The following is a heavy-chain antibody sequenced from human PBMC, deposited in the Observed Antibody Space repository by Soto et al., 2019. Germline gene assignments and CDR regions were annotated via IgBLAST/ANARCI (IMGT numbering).Heavy chain of an antibody. CDR3: ARVGNYDILTGYKYFDY. Sequence: SETLSLTCAVSGGSMSRTNWWSWVRQSPGKGLEWIGEIFHSGNTNYNPSLKSRDAMSVDKSQNRFSLKLSSVTAADTAVYYCARVGNYDILTGYKYFDYWGQGTLVTVSS. CDR2: IFHSGNT. CDR1: GGSMSRTNW. D-gene: IGHD3-9*01. J-gene: IGHJ4*02. V-gene: IGHV4-4*02.